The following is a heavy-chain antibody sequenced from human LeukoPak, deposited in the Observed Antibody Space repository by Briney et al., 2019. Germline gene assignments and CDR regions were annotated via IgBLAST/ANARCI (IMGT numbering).Heavy chain of an antibody. V-gene: IGHV1-2*02. CDR1: GYTFSGYY. CDR2: INPNSGGT. J-gene: IGHJ4*02. Sequence: ASVTVSCKTSGYTFSGYYMHWVRQAPGQGLEWMGWINPNSGGTNYAQEFQGRVTMTRDTSISTAYMELTRLRSDDTAVYYCARSPITIFGVVLRYYFDYWGQGTLVTVSS. CDR3: ARSPITIFGVVLRYYFDY. D-gene: IGHD3-3*01.